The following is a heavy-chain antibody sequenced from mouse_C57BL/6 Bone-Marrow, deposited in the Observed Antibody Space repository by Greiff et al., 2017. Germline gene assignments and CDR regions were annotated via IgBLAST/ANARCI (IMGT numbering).Heavy chain of an antibody. D-gene: IGHD2-4*01. V-gene: IGHV1-50*01. Sequence: QVQLMQPGAELVKPGASVKLSCKASGYTFTSYWMQWVNQRPGQGLEWIGEIDPSDSYTYYNQKFTGKATLTVDTSSSTAYMQLSSLTSEASAVYYCARSDYDYGEGTWFAYWGRGTLVTVSA. CDR1: GYTFTSYW. J-gene: IGHJ3*01. CDR3: ARSDYDYGEGTWFAY. CDR2: IDPSDSYT.